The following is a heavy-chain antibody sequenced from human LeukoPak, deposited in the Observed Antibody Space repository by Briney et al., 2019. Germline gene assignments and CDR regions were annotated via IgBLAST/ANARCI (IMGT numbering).Heavy chain of an antibody. D-gene: IGHD3-22*01. CDR1: GFTFSDYY. CDR3: AKDDSSGYQIDY. V-gene: IGHV3-23*01. CDR2: ISGSGGST. J-gene: IGHJ4*02. Sequence: GGSLRLSCAASGFTFSDYYMSWIRQAPGKGLEWVSAISGSGGSTYYADSVKGRFTISRDNSKNTLYLQMNSLRAEDTAVYYCAKDDSSGYQIDYWGQGTLVTVSS.